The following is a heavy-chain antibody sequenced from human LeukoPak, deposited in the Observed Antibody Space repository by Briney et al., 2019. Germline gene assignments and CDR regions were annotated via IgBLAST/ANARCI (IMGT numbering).Heavy chain of an antibody. CDR1: GFTFSSYA. Sequence: GGSLGLSCAASGFTFSSYAMHWVRQAPGKGLEWVAVISYDGSNKYYADSVKGRFTISRDNSKNTLYLQMNSLRAEDTAVYYCARDSRGMLGYFDYWGQGTLVTVSS. CDR2: ISYDGSNK. V-gene: IGHV3-30*04. D-gene: IGHD2-8*01. CDR3: ARDSRGMLGYFDY. J-gene: IGHJ4*02.